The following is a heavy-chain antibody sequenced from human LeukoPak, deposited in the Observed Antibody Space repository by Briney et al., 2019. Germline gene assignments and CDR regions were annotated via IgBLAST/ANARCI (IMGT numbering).Heavy chain of an antibody. Sequence: GASVKVSCKASRYTFTRYYMHWVRQAPGQGLEWMGWINPNSGGTHYAQKCQGRGTMTRGTSTSTAHTERSSLSSDDTAGYYCARVRQPWAIVVVVAAQGDSAFDIWGERTRVTVS. CDR3: ARVRQPWAIVVVVAAQGDSAFDI. D-gene: IGHD2-15*01. J-gene: IGHJ3*02. V-gene: IGHV1-2*02. CDR1: RYTFTRYY. CDR2: INPNSGGT.